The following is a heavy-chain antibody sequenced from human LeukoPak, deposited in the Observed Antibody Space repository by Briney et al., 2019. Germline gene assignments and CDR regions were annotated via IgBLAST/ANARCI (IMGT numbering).Heavy chain of an antibody. D-gene: IGHD2-2*01. V-gene: IGHV1-46*01. CDR2: INPSGGST. CDR3: ARGGCSSTSCYFFYYFDY. J-gene: IGHJ4*02. Sequence: GASVKVSCKASGYTFTSYYMHWVRQAPGQGLEWMGIINPSGGSTSYAQKFQGRVTMTRDMSTSTVYMELSSLRSEDTAVYYCARGGCSSTSCYFFYYFDYWGQGTLVTVSS. CDR1: GYTFTSYY.